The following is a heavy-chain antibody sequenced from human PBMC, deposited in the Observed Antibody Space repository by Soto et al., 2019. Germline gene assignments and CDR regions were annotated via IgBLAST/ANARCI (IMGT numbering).Heavy chain of an antibody. Sequence: SETLSLTSVVSGGSITSYHWSWIPQFPGKGLEWIAYTAYTGTTNYNPSLTSRVTMSVDTSKNQFSLKLRSVTAADTAVYYCAKYRRTVADGYTLHYWGQGALVTVSS. V-gene: IGHV4-59*01. D-gene: IGHD5-12*01. CDR1: GGSITSYH. J-gene: IGHJ4*02. CDR3: AKYRRTVADGYTLHY. CDR2: TAYTGTT.